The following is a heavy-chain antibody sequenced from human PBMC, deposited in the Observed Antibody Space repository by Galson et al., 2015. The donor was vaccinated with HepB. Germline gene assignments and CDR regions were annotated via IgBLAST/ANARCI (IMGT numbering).Heavy chain of an antibody. Sequence: SLRLSCAASGFTVSSNYMSWVRQAPGKGLEWVSVIYSGGSTYYADSVKGRFTISRDNSKNTLYLQMNSLRAEDTAVYYCAKQLMGFYGMDVWGQGTTVTVSS. CDR1: GFTVSSNY. V-gene: IGHV3-53*01. CDR3: AKQLMGFYGMDV. J-gene: IGHJ6*02. CDR2: IYSGGST. D-gene: IGHD6-13*01.